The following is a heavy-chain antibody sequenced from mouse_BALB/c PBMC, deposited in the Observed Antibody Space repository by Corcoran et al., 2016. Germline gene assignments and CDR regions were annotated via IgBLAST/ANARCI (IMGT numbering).Heavy chain of an antibody. CDR2: INPSSGYT. V-gene: IGHV1-4*02. D-gene: IGHD1-1*01. CDR1: GYTFTSYT. Sequence: QVQLQQSAAELARPGASVKTSCKASGYTFTSYTMHWVKQRPGQGLEWIGYINPSSGYTEYNQKFKDKTTLTADKSSSTAYMQLSSLTSEDSAVYYSARGTDTTVVSDYWGQGTTLTVSS. CDR3: ARGTDTTVVSDY. J-gene: IGHJ2*01.